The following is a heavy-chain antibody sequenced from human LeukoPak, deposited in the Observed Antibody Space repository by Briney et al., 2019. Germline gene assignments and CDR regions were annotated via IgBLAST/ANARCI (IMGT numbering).Heavy chain of an antibody. CDR3: AKGRIGYSYGYSDY. Sequence: PGGSLRLSCAASGFTFDDYAMHWVRQAPGKGLEWVSTISGSGGSTYYADSVKGRFTISRDNSKNTLYLQMNSLRAEDTAVYYCAKGRIGYSYGYSDYWGQGTLVTVSS. D-gene: IGHD5-18*01. CDR2: ISGSGGST. CDR1: GFTFDDYA. V-gene: IGHV3-23*01. J-gene: IGHJ4*02.